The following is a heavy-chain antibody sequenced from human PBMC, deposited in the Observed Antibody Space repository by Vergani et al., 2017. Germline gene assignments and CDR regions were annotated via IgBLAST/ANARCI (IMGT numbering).Heavy chain of an antibody. Sequence: QVQLQQWGAGLLKPSETLSLTCAVYGGSFSGYYWSWIRRPPGKGLEWIGEINHSGSTNYNPSLKSRVTISVDTSKNQFSLKLSSVTAADTAVYYCARALRIAARFWYYYYXMDVWGKGTTVTVSS. D-gene: IGHD6-6*01. CDR2: INHSGST. CDR1: GGSFSGYY. V-gene: IGHV4-34*01. CDR3: ARALRIAARFWYYYYXMDV. J-gene: IGHJ6*03.